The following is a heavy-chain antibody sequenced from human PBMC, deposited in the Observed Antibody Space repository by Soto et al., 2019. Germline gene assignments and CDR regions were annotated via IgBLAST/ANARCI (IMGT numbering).Heavy chain of an antibody. V-gene: IGHV4-34*01. D-gene: IGHD6-13*01. CDR2: INHSGSA. J-gene: IGHJ6*02. CDR1: GGSFSGYI. CDR3: ATSWAAAGNYYYYGMDV. Sequence: PSETLSLTCDVYGGSFSGYIWTWIRQTPGKGLQWIGEINHSGSANYNPSLKSRVTISVDTSKNQFSLKLSSVTAADTAVYYCATSWAAAGNYYYYGMDVWGQGTTVTVSS.